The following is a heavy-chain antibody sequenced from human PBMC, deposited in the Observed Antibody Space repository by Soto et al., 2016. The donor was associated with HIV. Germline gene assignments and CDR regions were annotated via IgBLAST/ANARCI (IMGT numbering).Heavy chain of an antibody. CDR3: AKDGDYYDSGSNSYYFDR. J-gene: IGHJ4*02. D-gene: IGHD3-10*01. V-gene: IGHV3-43*01. CDR1: GFTFQDYN. Sequence: EVRLVESGGAVVQPGGSLRLSCAASGFTFQDYNMHWVRQTPGKGLEWVSLISWDDGSTYYADSVRGRFTVSRDNSQNSLYLQMNSLRNEDTAFYYCAKDGDYYDSGSNSYYFDRWGQGTLVTVSS. CDR2: ISWDDGST.